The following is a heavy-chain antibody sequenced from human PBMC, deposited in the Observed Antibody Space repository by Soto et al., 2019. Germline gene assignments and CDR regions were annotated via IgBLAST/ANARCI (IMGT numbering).Heavy chain of an antibody. V-gene: IGHV1-69*12. J-gene: IGHJ4*02. Sequence: QVRLVQSGAEVKKPGSSVKVSCKASGGTFSNYAISWVRQAPGQGLEWMGGIILPFGTANYAEKFQDRVSIIAEESMTTTYMELRGLRSEDTAVYYCARGPDYEGYFDYWGQGTLVTVSS. CDR3: ARGPDYEGYFDY. CDR1: GGTFSNYA. D-gene: IGHD4-17*01. CDR2: IILPFGTA.